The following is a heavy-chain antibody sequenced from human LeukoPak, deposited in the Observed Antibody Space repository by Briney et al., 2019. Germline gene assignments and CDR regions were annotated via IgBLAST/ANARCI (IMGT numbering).Heavy chain of an antibody. CDR3: ARGEDYGTNSFDY. D-gene: IGHD4-17*01. V-gene: IGHV3-48*03. Sequence: GGSLRLSCAASGFTFSSYEMNWVRQAPGKGLEWVSYITTSGRTIYYADSVKGRFTISRDNAKNSLYLQMNSLRAEDTAVYYCARGEDYGTNSFDYWGQGTLDTVSS. CDR1: GFTFSSYE. J-gene: IGHJ4*02. CDR2: ITTSGRTI.